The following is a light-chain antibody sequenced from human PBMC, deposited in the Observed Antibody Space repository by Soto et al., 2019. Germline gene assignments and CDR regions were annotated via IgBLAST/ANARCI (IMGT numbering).Light chain of an antibody. CDR3: QQYNKWPPLT. Sequence: EIVMTQSPATLSVSPGERATLSCRASQSVSSDLAWYQQKPGQSPRLLIYDASTRATGIPVRFSGSGSGTEFTLTISSLQSEDFALYYCQQYNKWPPLTFGGGNKVEI. CDR2: DAS. CDR1: QSVSSD. J-gene: IGKJ4*01. V-gene: IGKV3-15*01.